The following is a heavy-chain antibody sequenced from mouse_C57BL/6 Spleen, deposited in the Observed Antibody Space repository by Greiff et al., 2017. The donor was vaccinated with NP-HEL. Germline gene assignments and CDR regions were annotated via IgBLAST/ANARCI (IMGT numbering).Heavy chain of an antibody. D-gene: IGHD2-5*01. J-gene: IGHJ2*01. CDR1: GYAFSSSW. CDR3: ARSGYSNPYFDY. Sequence: VQRVESGPELVKPGASVKISCKASGYAFSSSWMNWVKQRPGKGLEWIGRIYPGDGDTNYNGKLKGKATLTADKSSSTAYMQLSSLTSEDSAVYFCARSGYSNPYFDYWGQGTTLTVSS. V-gene: IGHV1-82*01. CDR2: IYPGDGDT.